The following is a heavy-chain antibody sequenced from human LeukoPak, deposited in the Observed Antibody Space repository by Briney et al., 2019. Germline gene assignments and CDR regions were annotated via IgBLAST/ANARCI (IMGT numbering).Heavy chain of an antibody. V-gene: IGHV3-48*01. D-gene: IGHD2-2*02. CDR3: AIYCSTSGCYTSLFDY. Sequence: PGGSLRLSCAASGFTFSTYNMNWVRQASGKGLEWVSYISSSSSAKYYADSVKGRFTISRDNAKNSLYLQMYDLRAEDTAVYYCAIYCSTSGCYTSLFDYWGQGTPVTVSS. CDR1: GFTFSTYN. CDR2: ISSSSSAK. J-gene: IGHJ4*02.